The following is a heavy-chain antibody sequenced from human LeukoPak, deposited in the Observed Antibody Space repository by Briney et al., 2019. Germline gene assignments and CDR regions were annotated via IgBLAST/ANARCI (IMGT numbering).Heavy chain of an antibody. J-gene: IGHJ6*03. CDR3: ARDPGEYREQLVRKGQITSYYYYMDV. CDR1: GGTFSSYA. CDR2: IIPIFGTA. Sequence: ASVKVSCKASGGTFSSYAISWVRQAPGQGLEWMGGIIPIFGTANYAQKFQGRVTITADKSTSTAYMELSSLRSEDTAVYYCARDPGEYREQLVRKGQITSYYYYMDVWGKGTTVTVSS. D-gene: IGHD6-6*01. V-gene: IGHV1-69*06.